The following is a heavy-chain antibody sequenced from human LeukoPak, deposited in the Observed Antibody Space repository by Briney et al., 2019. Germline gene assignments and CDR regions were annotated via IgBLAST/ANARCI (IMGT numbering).Heavy chain of an antibody. CDR2: ISTYNGNT. Sequence: ASVKVSCKASGYTFTNYGISWVRQAPGQGLEWMGWISTYNGNTNYAQKLQGRVTMTTDTSTSTAYMELRSLRSDDTAVYYCARALFSGEVAHMDVWGKGTTVTVSS. CDR1: GYTFTNYG. V-gene: IGHV1-18*01. CDR3: ARALFSGEVAHMDV. J-gene: IGHJ6*03. D-gene: IGHD2-15*01.